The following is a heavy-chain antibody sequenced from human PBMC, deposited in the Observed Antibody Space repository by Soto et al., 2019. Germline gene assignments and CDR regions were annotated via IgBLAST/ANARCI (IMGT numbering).Heavy chain of an antibody. Sequence: SETLSLTCAVYGGSFSGYYWSWIRQPPGKGLEWIGEINHSGSTNYNPSLKSRVTISVDTSKXXXXXXXXXXXXXXXXVYYCARGQGRYLDWLLSPHSWFNPWGQGTLVTVSS. J-gene: IGHJ5*02. CDR1: GGSFSGYY. CDR2: INHSGST. D-gene: IGHD3-9*01. CDR3: ARGQGRYLDWLLSPHSWFNP. V-gene: IGHV4-34*01.